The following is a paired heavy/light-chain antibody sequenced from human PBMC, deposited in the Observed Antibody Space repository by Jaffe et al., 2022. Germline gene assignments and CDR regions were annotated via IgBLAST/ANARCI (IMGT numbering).Light chain of an antibody. CDR2: QDS. Sequence: SYELTQPPSVSVSPGQTASITCSGDKLGDKYACWYQQKPGQSPVLVIYQDSKRPSGIPERFSGSNSGNTATLTISGTQAMDEADYYCQAWDSSTTIYVFGTGTKVTVL. J-gene: IGLJ1*01. CDR1: KLGDKY. CDR3: QAWDSSTTIYV. V-gene: IGLV3-1*01.
Heavy chain of an antibody. CDR2: MNPNSGNT. CDR1: GYTFTSYD. J-gene: IGHJ6*03. CDR3: ARGPGYDFWSGYYLGYYYYYMDV. D-gene: IGHD3-3*01. Sequence: QVQLVQSGAEVKKPGASVKVSCKASGYTFTSYDINWVRQATGQGLEWMGWMNPNSGNTGYAQKFQGRVTMTRNTSISTAYMELSSLRSEDTAVYYCARGPGYDFWSGYYLGYYYYYMDVWGKGTTVTVSS. V-gene: IGHV1-8*01.